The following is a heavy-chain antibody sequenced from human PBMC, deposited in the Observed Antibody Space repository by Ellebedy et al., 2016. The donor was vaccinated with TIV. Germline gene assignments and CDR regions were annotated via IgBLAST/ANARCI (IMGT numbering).Heavy chain of an antibody. V-gene: IGHV1-18*01. Sequence: ASVKVSXXASGYTFTSYGISWVRQAPGQGLEWMGWISAYNGNTNYAQKLQGRVTMTTDTSTSTAYMELRSLRSDDTAVYYCARDNPLPDKYYYDSSPFDIWGQGTMVTVSS. CDR2: ISAYNGNT. J-gene: IGHJ3*02. CDR1: GYTFTSYG. D-gene: IGHD3-22*01. CDR3: ARDNPLPDKYYYDSSPFDI.